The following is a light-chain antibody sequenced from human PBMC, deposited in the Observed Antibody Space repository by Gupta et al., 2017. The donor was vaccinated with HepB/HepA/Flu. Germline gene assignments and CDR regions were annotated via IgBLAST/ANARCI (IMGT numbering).Light chain of an antibody. V-gene: IGKV1-39*01. CDR3: QQTYSIPWT. CDR2: AAS. Sequence: DIQRTQSPSSLSASVGDRVTITCRASQNSSTILNWYQQKPGQAPNLLIYAASRLQSGVPSRFSGSGSGTDFTLTISSLQPEDFAVYYCQQTYSIPWTVGQGTKVDIK. CDR1: QNSSTI. J-gene: IGKJ1*01.